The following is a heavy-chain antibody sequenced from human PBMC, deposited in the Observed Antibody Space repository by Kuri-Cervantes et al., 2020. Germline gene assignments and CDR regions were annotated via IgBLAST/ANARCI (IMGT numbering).Heavy chain of an antibody. CDR1: GFTFSSYG. Sequence: GESLKISCAASGFTFSSYGMHWVRQAPGKGLEWVAVIWYDGSNKYYADSVKGRFTISRDNSKNRLHLQMHSLRAEDTAVYYCAKDEGDSSSWYYYYYYMDVWGKGTTVTVSS. CDR3: AKDEGDSSSWYYYYYYMDV. CDR2: IWYDGSNK. D-gene: IGHD6-13*01. V-gene: IGHV3-30*02. J-gene: IGHJ6*03.